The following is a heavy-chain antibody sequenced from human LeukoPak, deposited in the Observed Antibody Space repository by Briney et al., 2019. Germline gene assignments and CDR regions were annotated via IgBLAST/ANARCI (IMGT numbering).Heavy chain of an antibody. D-gene: IGHD3-10*01. V-gene: IGHV3-20*04. J-gene: IGHJ3*02. CDR3: AGDSQYYGSGLDAFDI. Sequence: PGGSLRLSCAASGFTFDDYGMSWVRQAPGKGLEWVSGINWNGGSTGYADSVKGRFTISRDNDKNSLYLQMNRLRAEDTALYYCAGDSQYYGSGLDAFDIWGQGTMVTVSS. CDR1: GFTFDDYG. CDR2: INWNGGST.